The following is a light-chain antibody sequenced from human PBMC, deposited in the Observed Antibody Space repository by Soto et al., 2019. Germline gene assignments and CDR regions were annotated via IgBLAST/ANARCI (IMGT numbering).Light chain of an antibody. J-gene: IGLJ2*01. V-gene: IGLV2-23*01. CDR1: SSDVGSYNL. CDR2: EGT. Sequence: QSVLTQPASVSGSPGQAITISCTGTSSDVGSYNLVSWYQQHPAKAPKLMIYEGTKRPSGVSNRFSGSKSGNTASMTISGLQAEDEADYYCCSYACSATVGTVVFGGGTKLTVL. CDR3: CSYACSATVGTVV.